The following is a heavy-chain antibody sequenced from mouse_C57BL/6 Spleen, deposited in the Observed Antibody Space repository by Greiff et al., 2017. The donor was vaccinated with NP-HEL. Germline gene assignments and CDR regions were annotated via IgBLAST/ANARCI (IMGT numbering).Heavy chain of an antibody. Sequence: VQLQQSGAELVKPGASVKISCKASGYAFSSYWMNWVKQRPGKGLEWIGQIYPGDGDTNYNGKFKGKATLTADKSSSTAYMQLSSLTSEDSAVYFCARDYGNPSYWYFDVWGTGTTVTVSS. CDR1: GYAFSSYW. CDR3: ARDYGNPSYWYFDV. V-gene: IGHV1-80*01. CDR2: IYPGDGDT. D-gene: IGHD2-1*01. J-gene: IGHJ1*03.